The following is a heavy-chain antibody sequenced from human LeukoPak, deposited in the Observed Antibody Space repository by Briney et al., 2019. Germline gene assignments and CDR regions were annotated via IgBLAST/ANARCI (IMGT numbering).Heavy chain of an antibody. Sequence: SQTLSLTCTVSGGSISSGSYYWSWIRQPAGKGLEWIGRIYTSGSTNYNPSLKRRVTISVDTSKNQFSLKLSSVTAADTAVYYCARIAGYYDSSGYYRWFDPWGQGTLVTVSS. V-gene: IGHV4-61*02. CDR2: IYTSGST. CDR1: GGSISSGSYY. J-gene: IGHJ5*02. D-gene: IGHD3-22*01. CDR3: ARIAGYYDSSGYYRWFDP.